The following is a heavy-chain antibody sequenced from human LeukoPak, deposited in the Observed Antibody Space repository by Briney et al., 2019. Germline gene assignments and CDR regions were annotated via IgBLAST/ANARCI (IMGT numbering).Heavy chain of an antibody. Sequence: ASVKVSCKASGYTFTGYYMHWVRQAPGQGLEWMGWINPNSGGTNYAQKFQGWVTKTRDTSISTAYMELSRLRSDDTAVYYCARDLWTAAAGTSWFDPWGHGTLVTVSS. V-gene: IGHV1-2*04. D-gene: IGHD6-13*01. J-gene: IGHJ5*02. CDR1: GYTFTGYY. CDR2: INPNSGGT. CDR3: ARDLWTAAAGTSWFDP.